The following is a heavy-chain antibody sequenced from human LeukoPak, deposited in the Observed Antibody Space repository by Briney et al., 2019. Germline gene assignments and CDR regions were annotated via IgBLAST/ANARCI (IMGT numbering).Heavy chain of an antibody. J-gene: IGHJ4*02. D-gene: IGHD1-7*01. Sequence: GGSLRLSCAASGFTVSSNYMSWVRQAPGKGLEWVSVIYSGGSTYYADSVKGRFTISRDNAKNTLYLQMNSLRAEDTAVYYCAREKGNWNYAVDYWGQGTLVTVSS. CDR2: IYSGGST. CDR3: AREKGNWNYAVDY. V-gene: IGHV3-66*01. CDR1: GFTVSSNY.